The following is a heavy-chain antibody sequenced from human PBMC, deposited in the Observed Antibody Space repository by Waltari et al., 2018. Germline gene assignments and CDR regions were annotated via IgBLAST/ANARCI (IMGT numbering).Heavy chain of an antibody. Sequence: EVQLVESGGGLVQPGGSLRLSCAVSGLTFSDFSMNWVRQAPGNGLEWVSYIYSTGSTIYYADSVKCRFTISRDNAQNSLYLQMNSLRADDTAVYYCARGYRKAFDIWGQGTMVTVSS. CDR1: GLTFSDFS. CDR3: ARGYRKAFDI. CDR2: IYSTGSTI. J-gene: IGHJ3*02. D-gene: IGHD5-12*01. V-gene: IGHV3-48*04.